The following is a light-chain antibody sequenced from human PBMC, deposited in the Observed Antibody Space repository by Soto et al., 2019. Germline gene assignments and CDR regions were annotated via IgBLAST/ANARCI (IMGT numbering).Light chain of an antibody. J-gene: IGKJ4*01. Sequence: ETVITQSPATLSVSPGERATLSFRASQSVSSNLAWYQQKPGQAPRLLIYGASTRATGIPARFSGSGSGTEFTLTISSLQSEDFAVYYCQQYNNWPLTFCGGTKVDI. CDR2: GAS. CDR3: QQYNNWPLT. V-gene: IGKV3-15*01. CDR1: QSVSSN.